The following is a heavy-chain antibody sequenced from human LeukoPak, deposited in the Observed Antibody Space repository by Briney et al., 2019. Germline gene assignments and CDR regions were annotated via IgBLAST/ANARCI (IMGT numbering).Heavy chain of an antibody. V-gene: IGHV7-4-1*02. J-gene: IGHJ4*02. Sequence: ASVKVSCKASGYTFTSYAMNWVRQAPGQGLEWMGWINTNTGNPTYAQGFTGRFVFSLDTSVSTAYLQISSLKAEDTAVYYCAGVGLPEISSSWYNYWGQGTLVTVSS. CDR1: GYTFTSYA. CDR2: INTNTGNP. CDR3: AGVGLPEISSSWYNY. D-gene: IGHD6-13*01.